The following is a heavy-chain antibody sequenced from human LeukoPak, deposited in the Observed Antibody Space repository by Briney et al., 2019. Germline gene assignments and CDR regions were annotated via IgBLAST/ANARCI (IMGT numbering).Heavy chain of an antibody. CDR2: IYSGGST. Sequence: GGSLRLSCAASGFTVSSNYMSWVRQAPGKGLEWVSVIYSGGSTYYADSVKGRFTISRDNSKNMLYLQMNSLRAEDTAVYYCARDSYDYVWGSYDYWGQGTLVTVSS. CDR3: ARDSYDYVWGSYDY. D-gene: IGHD3-16*01. J-gene: IGHJ4*02. CDR1: GFTVSSNY. V-gene: IGHV3-66*01.